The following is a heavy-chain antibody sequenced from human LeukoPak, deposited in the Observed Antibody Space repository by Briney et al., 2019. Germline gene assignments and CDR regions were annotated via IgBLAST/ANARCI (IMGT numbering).Heavy chain of an antibody. V-gene: IGHV1-69*05. D-gene: IGHD6-6*01. CDR2: IIPIFGTA. CDR3: ARVYSSSSGVPNNEFDP. CDR1: VATVRSVD. J-gene: IGHJ5*02. Sequence: GGSLKVSWKALVATVRSVDISWGRQAPEKTLEWMGGIIPIFGTANYAQKFQGRVTITTDESTSTAYMELSSLRSEDTAVYYCARVYSSSSGVPNNEFDPWGQGTLVTVSS.